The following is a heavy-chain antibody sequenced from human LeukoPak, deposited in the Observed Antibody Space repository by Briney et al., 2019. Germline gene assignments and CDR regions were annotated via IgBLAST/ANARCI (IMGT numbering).Heavy chain of an antibody. CDR2: ISPKSGGT. Sequence: ASVKVSCKASGDTFTDQYIQWMRQAPGQGLEWMGWISPKSGGTKYAQKFQGRVTMTRDTSISTAYMELSRLRSDDTAVYYCARVSKTMVRGVIVGNWFDPWGQGTLVTVSS. CDR3: ARVSKTMVRGVIVGNWFDP. CDR1: GDTFTDQY. V-gene: IGHV1-2*02. J-gene: IGHJ5*02. D-gene: IGHD3-10*01.